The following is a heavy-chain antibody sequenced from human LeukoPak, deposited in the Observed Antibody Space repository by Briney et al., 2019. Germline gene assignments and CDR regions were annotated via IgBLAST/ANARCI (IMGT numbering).Heavy chain of an antibody. CDR1: GFTFSTYN. Sequence: NAGGSLRLSCAASGFTFSTYNMNWVRQAPGKGLEWVSSISSSSNYIYYADSVKGRFTIPRDNAKNSLYLQMNSLGAEDTAVYYCARSGYYDFWSNDYWGQGTLVAVSS. J-gene: IGHJ4*02. D-gene: IGHD3-3*01. V-gene: IGHV3-21*01. CDR2: ISSSSNYI. CDR3: ARSGYYDFWSNDY.